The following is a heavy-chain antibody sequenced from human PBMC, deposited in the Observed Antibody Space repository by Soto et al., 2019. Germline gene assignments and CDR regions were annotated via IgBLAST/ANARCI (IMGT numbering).Heavy chain of an antibody. Sequence: HPGGSLRLSCVASEFSFSRYAMTWVRQAAGKGLQWVAGLGPDGRNTFYGESVRGRFTISRDNSRNTLYLQMSSLRAEDTAVYFCVKQMTTWPDSFFDFWGQGIQVNVSS. CDR2: LGPDGRNT. J-gene: IGHJ4*02. D-gene: IGHD4-17*01. CDR1: EFSFSRYA. CDR3: VKQMTTWPDSFFDF. V-gene: IGHV3-23*01.